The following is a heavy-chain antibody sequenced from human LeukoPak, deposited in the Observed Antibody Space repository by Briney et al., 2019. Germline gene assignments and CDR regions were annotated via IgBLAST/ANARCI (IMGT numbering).Heavy chain of an antibody. J-gene: IGHJ4*02. Sequence: LTGGSLRLSCAASGFTFSSYAMSWVRQAPGKGLEWVSVIFNDGTTYYADSVKGRFTISRDNSKNTIYLQMNSLRVDDMAVYYCARAPCSGYTCSHDYWGQGTLVTVSS. V-gene: IGHV3-23*03. CDR3: ARAPCSGYTCSHDY. D-gene: IGHD2-15*01. CDR1: GFTFSSYA. CDR2: IFNDGTT.